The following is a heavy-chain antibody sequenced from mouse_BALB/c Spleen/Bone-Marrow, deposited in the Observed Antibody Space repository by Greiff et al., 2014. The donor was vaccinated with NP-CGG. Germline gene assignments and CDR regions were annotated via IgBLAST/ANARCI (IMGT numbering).Heavy chain of an antibody. V-gene: IGHV5-12-1*01. D-gene: IGHD1-1*01. CDR2: ISRGGGST. J-gene: IGHJ3*02. Sequence: EVQLVESGGGLVKPGGSLKLSCAASGFAFSSYDMSWVRQTPEKRLEWVAYISRGGGSTYHADTVKGRFTISRDNAKNTLYLQMSSLKSEDTAMYYCARQILRGFGYWGQGTPVTVSA. CDR3: ARQILRGFGY. CDR1: GFAFSSYD.